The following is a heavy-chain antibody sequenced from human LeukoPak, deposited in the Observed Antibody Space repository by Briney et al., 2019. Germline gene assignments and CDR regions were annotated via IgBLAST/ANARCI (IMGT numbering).Heavy chain of an antibody. CDR2: IIPMFGTA. J-gene: IGHJ4*02. D-gene: IGHD3-16*02. CDR1: GGTFRDYP. CDR3: ARASDYVWGSYPTDY. Sequence: SVKVSCKASGGTFRDYPLSWVRQAPGQGLEWMGGIIPMFGTAKYAQNFEGRVKITADESTSTAYMELSSLRSEDTAVYYCARASDYVWGSYPTDYWGQGTLVTVSS. V-gene: IGHV1-69*13.